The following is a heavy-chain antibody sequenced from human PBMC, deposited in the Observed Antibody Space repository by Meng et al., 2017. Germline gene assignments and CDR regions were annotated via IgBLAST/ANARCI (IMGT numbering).Heavy chain of an antibody. J-gene: IGHJ4*02. V-gene: IGHV1-18*01. CDR2: INAYNGYT. Sequence: QRVQLGGEVKKPVATVKVSCNRSAHSLSSYGFAWVRQAPGQGLEWMGWINAYNGYTDYAQKFLGRVTLTTDTSTNTGYMELRSLTSDDTAVYYCATRGNPYLDCWGQGTLVTVSS. CDR1: AHSLSSYG. CDR3: ATRGNPYLDC.